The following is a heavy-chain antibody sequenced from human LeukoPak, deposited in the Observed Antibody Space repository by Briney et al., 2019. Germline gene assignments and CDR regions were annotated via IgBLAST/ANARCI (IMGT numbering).Heavy chain of an antibody. J-gene: IGHJ4*02. V-gene: IGHV1-24*01. D-gene: IGHD1-14*01. Sequence: ASVKVSCKVSGYTLTELSMHWVRQAPGKGLERMGGFDPEDGETIYAQKFQGRVTMTEDTSTDTAYMELSSLRSEDTAVYYCATTAELEPRGFFDYWGQGTLVTVSS. CDR2: FDPEDGET. CDR3: ATTAELEPRGFFDY. CDR1: GYTLTELS.